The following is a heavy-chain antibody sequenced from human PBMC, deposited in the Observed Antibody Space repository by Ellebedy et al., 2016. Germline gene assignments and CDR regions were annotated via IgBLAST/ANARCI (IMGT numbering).Heavy chain of an antibody. CDR2: IYYSGST. J-gene: IGHJ4*02. CDR1: GGSVSSGSYY. D-gene: IGHD3-16*01. CDR3: ARAFGQHGVNFDY. Sequence: SETLSLTXTVSGGSVSSGSYYWSWIRQPPGKGLEWIGYIYYSGSTNYNPSLKSRVTISVDTSKNQFSLKLSSVTAADTAVYYCARAFGQHGVNFDYWGQGTLVTVSS. V-gene: IGHV4-61*01.